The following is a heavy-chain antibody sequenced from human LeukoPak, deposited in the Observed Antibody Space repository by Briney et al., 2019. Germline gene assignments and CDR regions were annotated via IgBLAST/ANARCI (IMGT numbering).Heavy chain of an antibody. J-gene: IGHJ4*02. CDR2: INHSGST. CDR3: ARGGPLDY. V-gene: IGHV4-34*01. CDR1: VGSFSGYY. Sequence: SETLSLTCAVYVGSFSGYYWSWIRHPPWKGLEWIGEINHSGSTNYNPSLKSRVTISVDTSKNQFSLKLSSVTAADTAVYYCARGGPLDYWGQGTLVTVSS.